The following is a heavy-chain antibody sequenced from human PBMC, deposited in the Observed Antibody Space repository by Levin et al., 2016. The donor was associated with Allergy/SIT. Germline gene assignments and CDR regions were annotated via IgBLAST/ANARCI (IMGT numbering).Heavy chain of an antibody. CDR3: ARGVGAAAGTRGEIDY. J-gene: IGHJ4*02. CDR1: GGSISSGGYY. D-gene: IGHD6-13*01. V-gene: IGHV4-31*03. CDR2: IYYSGST. Sequence: SETLSLTCTVSGGSISSGGYYWSWIRQHPGKGLEWIGYIYYSGSTYYNPSLKSRVTISVDTSKNQFSLKLSSVTAADTAVYYCARGVGAAAGTRGEIDYWGQGTLVTVSS.